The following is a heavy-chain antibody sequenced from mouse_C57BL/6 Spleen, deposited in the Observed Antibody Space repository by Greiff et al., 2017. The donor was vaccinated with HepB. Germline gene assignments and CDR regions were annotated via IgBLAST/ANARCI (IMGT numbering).Heavy chain of an antibody. Sequence: VQLQQPGAELVKPGASVKLSCKASGYTFTSYWMHWVKQRPGQGLEWIGMIHPNSGSTNYNEKFKSKATLTVDKSSSTAYMQLSSLTSEDSAVYYCARSRYYSNSDFDYWGQGTTLTVSS. J-gene: IGHJ2*01. CDR3: ARSRYYSNSDFDY. D-gene: IGHD2-5*01. V-gene: IGHV1-64*01. CDR2: IHPNSGST. CDR1: GYTFTSYW.